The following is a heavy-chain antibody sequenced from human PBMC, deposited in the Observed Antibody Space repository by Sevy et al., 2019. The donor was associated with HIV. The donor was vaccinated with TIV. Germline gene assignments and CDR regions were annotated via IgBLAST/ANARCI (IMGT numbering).Heavy chain of an antibody. Sequence: SETLSLTCTVSGGSIGLYFWSWIRQPPGKGLEWIGYMYASGATNYNPSLESRVSISLDTSKNQFSLRLKSVTAADTAVYYCARESIGATGDFDYWGQGTRVTVSS. CDR3: ARESIGATGDFDY. CDR1: GGSIGLYF. V-gene: IGHV4-59*01. D-gene: IGHD1-1*01. J-gene: IGHJ4*02. CDR2: MYASGAT.